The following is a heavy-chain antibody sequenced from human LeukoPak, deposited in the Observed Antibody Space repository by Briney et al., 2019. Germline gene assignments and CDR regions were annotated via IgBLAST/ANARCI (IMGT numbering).Heavy chain of an antibody. CDR2: FNREDAEP. CDR1: GYTLTDFS. V-gene: IGHV1-24*01. CDR3: ATLDSYYDNSGRPLVPD. Sequence: GASLKVSCNISGYTLTDFSMHWVRQAPGKGLEWMGGFNREDAEPIYAPHFRGRVTVTEDTSTDTAYMELSSLRSEDTAVYYCATLDSYYDNSGRPLVPDWGQGTLVTVSS. J-gene: IGHJ4*02. D-gene: IGHD3-22*01.